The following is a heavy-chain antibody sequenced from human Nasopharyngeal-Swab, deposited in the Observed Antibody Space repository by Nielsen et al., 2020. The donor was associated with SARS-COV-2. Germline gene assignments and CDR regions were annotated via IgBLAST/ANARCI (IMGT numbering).Heavy chain of an antibody. CDR2: INHSGNT. D-gene: IGHD2-21*02. Sequence: PGKGLEWIGEINHSGNTYYNPSLKSRVTISVDTSKNQFSLKLSSVTAADTAVYYCARARRNFVVVSAFDYWGQGTLVTVSS. J-gene: IGHJ4*02. CDR3: ARARRNFVVVSAFDY. V-gene: IGHV4-34*09.